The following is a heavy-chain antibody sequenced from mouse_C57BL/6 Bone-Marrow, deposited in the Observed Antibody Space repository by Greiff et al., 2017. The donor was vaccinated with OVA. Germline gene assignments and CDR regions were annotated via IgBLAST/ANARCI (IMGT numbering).Heavy chain of an antibody. D-gene: IGHD1-1*01. V-gene: IGHV1-81*01. CDR1: GYTFTSYG. CDR3: ARKGYYYGSNYRDAMDY. CDR2: IYPRSGNT. Sequence: VQLQQSGAELARPGASVKLSCKASGYTFTSYGISWVKQRTGQGLEWIGEIYPRSGNTYYNEKFKGKATLTEDKSSSTAYMELRSLTSEDSAVYICARKGYYYGSNYRDAMDYWGQGTSVTVSS. J-gene: IGHJ4*01.